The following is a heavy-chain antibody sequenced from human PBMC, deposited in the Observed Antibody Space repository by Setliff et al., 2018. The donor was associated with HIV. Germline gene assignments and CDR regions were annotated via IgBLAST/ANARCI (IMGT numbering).Heavy chain of an antibody. CDR1: GFTFSSYW. CDR2: IKYDGSEK. J-gene: IGHJ6*02. CDR3: AREPHELRYFDWLLYPAYYYYGMDV. Sequence: GGSLRLSCAASGFTFSSYWMSWVRQAPGEGLEWVANIKYDGSEKYYVGSVKGRFTTSRDNAKNSLYLQMNSLRAEDTAVYYCAREPHELRYFDWLLYPAYYYYGMDVWGQGTTVTVSS. D-gene: IGHD3-9*01. V-gene: IGHV3-7*01.